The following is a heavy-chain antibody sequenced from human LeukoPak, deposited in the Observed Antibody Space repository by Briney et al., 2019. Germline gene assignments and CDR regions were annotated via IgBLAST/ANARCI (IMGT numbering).Heavy chain of an antibody. V-gene: IGHV4-39*07. D-gene: IGHD3-22*01. CDR2: IYYSGST. CDR1: GGSISSSSYY. J-gene: IGHJ4*02. Sequence: SETLSLTCTVSGGSISSSSYYWGWIRQPPGKGLEWIGSIYYSGSTYYNPSLKSRVTISVDTSKNQFSLKLSSVTAADTAVYYCASGASYYYDSSGYYGDFDYWGQGTLVTVSS. CDR3: ASGASYYYDSSGYYGDFDY.